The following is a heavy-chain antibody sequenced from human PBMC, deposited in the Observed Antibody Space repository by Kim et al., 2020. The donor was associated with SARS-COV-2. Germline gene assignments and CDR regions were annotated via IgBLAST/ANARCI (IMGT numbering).Heavy chain of an antibody. CDR2: IYRNGTT. J-gene: IGHJ4*02. CDR3: AGDNYNNYWYKY. CDR1: EFSVSTKT. V-gene: IGHV3-53*01. Sequence: GGSLRLYCAAYEFSVSTKTMTWVRQAPGTGLEWVSIIYRNGTTYYADSVKGRFTTSRDTSKNTLYLQMDNLRADDTAVYYCAGDNYNNYWYKYWGQGTLVTVSA. D-gene: IGHD1-20*01.